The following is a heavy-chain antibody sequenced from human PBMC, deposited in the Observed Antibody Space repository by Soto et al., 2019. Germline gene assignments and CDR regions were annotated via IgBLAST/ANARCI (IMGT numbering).Heavy chain of an antibody. CDR2: IRSKANSYAT. Sequence: EVQLVESGGGLVQPGGSLKLSCAASGFTFSGSAIHWVRQASGKGLEWVGRIRSKANSYATAYAAAVKGRFTISRDDSKNTAYLQLNSLKTEDTAVYYCTSADIVVVPAASAEEYFQHWGQGTLVTVSS. D-gene: IGHD2-2*01. CDR3: TSADIVVVPAASAEEYFQH. J-gene: IGHJ1*01. CDR1: GFTFSGSA. V-gene: IGHV3-73*02.